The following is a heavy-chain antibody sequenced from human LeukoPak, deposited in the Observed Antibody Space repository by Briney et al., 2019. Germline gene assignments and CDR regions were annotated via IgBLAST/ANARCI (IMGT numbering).Heavy chain of an antibody. CDR3: ASGSSPRSGYFDY. D-gene: IGHD6-13*01. J-gene: IGHJ4*02. CDR2: IYYSGGT. Sequence: SETLSLTCTVSGGSISSSSYSWGWIRPPQGKELEGVGSIYYSGGTYYNPSLKSRVAVSVDTSKNQFSLKLSSVPAADTAVYYCASGSSPRSGYFDYWGQGTLVTVSS. V-gene: IGHV4-39*07. CDR1: GGSISSSSYS.